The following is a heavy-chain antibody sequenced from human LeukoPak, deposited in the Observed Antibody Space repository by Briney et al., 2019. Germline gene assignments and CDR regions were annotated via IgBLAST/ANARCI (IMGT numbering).Heavy chain of an antibody. CDR2: INSDGSST. D-gene: IGHD6-19*01. Sequence: GGSLRLSCPATGFTFSSYWMHWVRQAPGKGLVWVSRINSDGSSTSYADSVKGRFTISRDNAKNTLYLQMNSLRAEDTAVYYCAKLDSSGSFDYWGQGTLVTVSS. V-gene: IGHV3-74*01. CDR3: AKLDSSGSFDY. CDR1: GFTFSSYW. J-gene: IGHJ4*02.